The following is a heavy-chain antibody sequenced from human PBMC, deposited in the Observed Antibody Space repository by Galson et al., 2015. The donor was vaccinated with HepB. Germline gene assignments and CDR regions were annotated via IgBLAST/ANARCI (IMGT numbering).Heavy chain of an antibody. Sequence: SVKVSCKASGYTFTSYGISWVRQAPGQGLEWMGWISAYNGNTNYAQKLQGRVTMTTDTSTSTAYMELRSLRSDDTAVYYCARDGRGTYGSGSYGFDPWGQGTLVTVSS. D-gene: IGHD3-10*01. CDR2: ISAYNGNT. CDR1: GYTFTSYG. CDR3: ARDGRGTYGSGSYGFDP. J-gene: IGHJ5*02. V-gene: IGHV1-18*04.